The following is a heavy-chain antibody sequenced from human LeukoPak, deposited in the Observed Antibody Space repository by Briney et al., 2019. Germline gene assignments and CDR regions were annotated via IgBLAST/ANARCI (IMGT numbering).Heavy chain of an antibody. D-gene: IGHD1-26*01. CDR2: TYYRSKWYN. V-gene: IGHV6-1*01. CDR3: VRGGQGDRHSADEAFDI. CDR1: GDSVFSNSS. J-gene: IGHJ3*02. Sequence: SQTLSLTCAISGDSVFSNSSWNWIRQSPSRGLEWLGRTYYRSKWYNDYVVSVKSRININPDTSKNQFSLQLSSVTPEDTAVYYCVRGGQGDRHSADEAFDIWGQGTMVTVS.